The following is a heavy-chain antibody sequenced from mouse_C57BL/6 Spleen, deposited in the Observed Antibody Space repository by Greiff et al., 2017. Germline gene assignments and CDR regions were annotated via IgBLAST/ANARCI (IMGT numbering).Heavy chain of an antibody. V-gene: IGHV1-76*01. J-gene: IGHJ3*01. D-gene: IGHD1-1*01. CDR3: AREDYGSWFAY. Sequence: QVHVKQSGAELVRPGASVKLSCKASGYTFTDYYINWVKQRPGQGLEWIARIYPGSGNTYYNEKFKGKATLTAEKSSSTAYMQLSSLTSEDSAVYFCAREDYGSWFAYWGQGTLVTVSA. CDR2: IYPGSGNT. CDR1: GYTFTDYY.